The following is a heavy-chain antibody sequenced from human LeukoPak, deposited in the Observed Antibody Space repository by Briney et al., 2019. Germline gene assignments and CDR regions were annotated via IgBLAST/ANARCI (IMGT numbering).Heavy chain of an antibody. CDR1: GLSFSNYG. D-gene: IGHD5-12*01. V-gene: IGHV3-33*06. J-gene: IGHJ4*02. CDR3: AKTYSRESGYDFFFHY. CDR2: ISYDGKNI. Sequence: GGSLRLSCAASGLSFSNYGFHWVRQAPGKGLDWVSAISYDGKNIHYADSVKGRFTISRDNSRNTVYLQMNSLRVEDTAVYYCAKTYSRESGYDFFFHYWGQGTRVTVSS.